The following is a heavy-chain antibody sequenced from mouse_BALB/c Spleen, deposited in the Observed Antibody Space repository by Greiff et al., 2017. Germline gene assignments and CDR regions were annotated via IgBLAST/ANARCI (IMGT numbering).Heavy chain of an antibody. CDR2: IYPGDGDT. J-gene: IGHJ4*01. V-gene: IGHV1-82*01. CDR1: GYAFSSSW. CDR3: ARHSLLRFSYAMDY. D-gene: IGHD1-2*01. Sequence: QVQLQQSGPELVKPGASVKISCKASGYAFSSSWMNWVKQRPGQGLEWIGRIYPGDGDTNYNGKFKGKATLTADKSSSTAYMQLSSLTSVDSAVYFCARHSLLRFSYAMDYWGQGTSVTVSS.